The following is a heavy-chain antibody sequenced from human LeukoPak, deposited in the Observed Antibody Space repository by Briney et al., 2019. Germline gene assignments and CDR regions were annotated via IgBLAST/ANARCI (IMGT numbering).Heavy chain of an antibody. CDR1: GFTFSSYT. V-gene: IGHV3-21*01. D-gene: IGHD2-2*01. CDR2: ISSSRSYI. CDR3: ARDHCSSTSCFPSGTNYFDS. Sequence: PGGSLILSCAASGFTFSSYTMNWVRQAPGKGLEWVSSISSSRSYIYNADSVKGRFTISRDNAKNSLYLQMNSLRAEDTAVYYCARDHCSSTSCFPSGTNYFDSWGQGTPVTVSS. J-gene: IGHJ4*02.